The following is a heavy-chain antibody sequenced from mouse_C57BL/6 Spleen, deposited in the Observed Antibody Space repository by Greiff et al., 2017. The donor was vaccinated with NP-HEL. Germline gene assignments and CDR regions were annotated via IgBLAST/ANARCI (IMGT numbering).Heavy chain of an antibody. Sequence: VKLMESGAELVRPGTSVKVSCKASGYAFTNYLIEWVKQRPGQGLEWIGVINPGSGGTNYNEKFKGKATLTADKSSSTAYMQLSSLTSEDSAVYFCARSIYSYYFDYWGQGTTLTVSS. V-gene: IGHV1-54*01. J-gene: IGHJ2*01. CDR1: GYAFTNYL. CDR3: ARSIYSYYFDY. D-gene: IGHD2-1*01. CDR2: INPGSGGT.